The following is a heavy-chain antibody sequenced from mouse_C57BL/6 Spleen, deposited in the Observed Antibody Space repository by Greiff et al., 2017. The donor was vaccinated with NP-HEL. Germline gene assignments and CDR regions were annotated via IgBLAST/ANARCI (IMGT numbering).Heavy chain of an antibody. V-gene: IGHV5-17*01. CDR2: ISSGSSTI. CDR1: GFTFSDYG. CDR3: ARPFITVAMDY. D-gene: IGHD1-1*01. Sequence: EVKVVESGGGLVKPGGSLKLSCAASGFTFSDYGMHWVRQAPEKGLEWVAYISSGSSTIYYADTVKGRFTISRDNAKNTLFLQMTSLRSEDTAMYYCARPFITVAMDYWGQGTSVTVSS. J-gene: IGHJ4*01.